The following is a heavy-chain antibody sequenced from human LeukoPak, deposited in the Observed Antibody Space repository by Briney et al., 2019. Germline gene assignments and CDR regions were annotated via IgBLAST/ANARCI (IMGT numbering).Heavy chain of an antibody. CDR2: IYYSGST. V-gene: IGHV4-59*01. CDR3: ARRVLTSLSDYYYYYMDV. CDR1: GGSISSYY. Sequence: PSETLSLTCTVSGGSISSYYWGWIRQPPGKGLEWIGYIYYSGSTNYNPSLKSRVTISVDTSKNQFSLNLSSVTAADTAVYYCARRVLTSLSDYYYYYMDVWGKGTTVTVSS. D-gene: IGHD4/OR15-4a*01. J-gene: IGHJ6*03.